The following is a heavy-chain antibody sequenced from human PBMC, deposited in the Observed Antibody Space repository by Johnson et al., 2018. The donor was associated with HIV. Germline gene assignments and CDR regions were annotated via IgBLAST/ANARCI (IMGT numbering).Heavy chain of an antibody. CDR3: ARDHGQLWLLPAFDI. CDR1: GFTFSSYA. V-gene: IGHV3-30*04. J-gene: IGHJ3*02. CDR2: IWYDGGNK. Sequence: ESGGGVVQPGRSLRLSCAASGFTFSSYAMHWFRQAPGKGLEWVAVIWYDGGNKYYADSVKGRFTISRDNSKNTLYLQMNSLRVEDTAVYYCARDHGQLWLLPAFDIWGQGTMVTVSS. D-gene: IGHD5-18*01.